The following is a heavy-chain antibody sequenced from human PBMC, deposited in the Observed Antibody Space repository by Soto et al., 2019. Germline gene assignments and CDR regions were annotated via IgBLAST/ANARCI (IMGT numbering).Heavy chain of an antibody. J-gene: IGHJ5*02. V-gene: IGHV3-53*01. CDR2: IYGGGET. CDR1: GFTVSSSY. CDR3: ARQRCSGGFCYFPA. Sequence: EVQMVESGGGLIQPGGSLRLSCAASGFTVSSSYMNWVRQAPGQGLEWVSVIYGGGETYYADSVKGRFSISRDNPKNTLYLQMNSLSGEDTAVYFCARQRCSGGFCYFPAWGQGTLVTVSS. D-gene: IGHD2-15*01.